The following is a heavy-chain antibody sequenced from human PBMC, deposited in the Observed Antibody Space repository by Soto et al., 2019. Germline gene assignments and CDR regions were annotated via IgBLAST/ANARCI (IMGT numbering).Heavy chain of an antibody. CDR2: IYYSGST. V-gene: IGHV4-59*08. CDR1: GGSISSYY. CDR3: ARRWGRTFDY. D-gene: IGHD7-27*01. Sequence: SETLSLTCTVSGGSISSYYWSWIRQPPGKGLEWIGYIYYSGSTNYNPSLKSRVTISVDTSKNQFSLKLSSVTAVDTAVYYCARRWGRTFDYWGQGTLVTVSS. J-gene: IGHJ4*02.